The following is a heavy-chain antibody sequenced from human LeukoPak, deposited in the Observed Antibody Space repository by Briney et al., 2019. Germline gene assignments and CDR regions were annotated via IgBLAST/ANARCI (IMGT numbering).Heavy chain of an antibody. CDR1: GGSINLYY. J-gene: IGHJ4*02. Sequence: SETLSLTCTVSGGSINLYYWSWIRQSPGRGLEWIGYIFYRGNTDYNPSLKSRLTISVDTSNNQFSLRLTSVTPADTAVYYCARSPGAYVSFDFWGQGALVTVSS. D-gene: IGHD3-16*01. CDR3: ARSPGAYVSFDF. CDR2: IFYRGNT. V-gene: IGHV4-59*01.